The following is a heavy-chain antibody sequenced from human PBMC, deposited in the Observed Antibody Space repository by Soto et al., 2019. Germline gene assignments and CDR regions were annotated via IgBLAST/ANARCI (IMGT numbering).Heavy chain of an antibody. Sequence: ASVKVSCKASGYTFISYYMHWVRQAPGQGLQWMGIINPSGSITTYAQKFQGRVTMTRDTSTSTVYMELSSLTSDDTAVYYCASPIGGSYNAFDICRQRTLVTVSS. V-gene: IGHV1-46*01. CDR1: GYTFISYY. CDR3: ASPIGGSYNAFDI. D-gene: IGHD1-26*01. J-gene: IGHJ3*02. CDR2: INPSGSIT.